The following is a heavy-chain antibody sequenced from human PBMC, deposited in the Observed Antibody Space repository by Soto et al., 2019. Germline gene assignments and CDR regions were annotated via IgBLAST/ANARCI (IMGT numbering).Heavy chain of an antibody. CDR3: AHKDSGGYDSGNEYFQH. Sequence: QITLKESGPTLVKPTQTLTLTCTFSGFSLSTTGVGVGWIRQPPGKALEWLALIYWDDDRRYSPSLKSRLTITKDTSKNQVVLTMTNMDPVDTATYYCAHKDSGGYDSGNEYFQHWGQGTLVTVSS. J-gene: IGHJ1*01. CDR2: IYWDDDR. V-gene: IGHV2-5*02. D-gene: IGHD3-22*01. CDR1: GFSLSTTGVG.